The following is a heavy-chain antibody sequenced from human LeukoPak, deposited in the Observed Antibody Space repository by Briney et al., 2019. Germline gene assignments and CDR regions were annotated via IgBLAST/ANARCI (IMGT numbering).Heavy chain of an antibody. CDR1: GFTFSSYS. Sequence: GGSLRLSCAASGFTFSSYSMNWVRQAPGKGLEWVSHITASGTAMFYADSVKGRFTISRDNAKNSLYLQMNSLRDEDTAVYYCARGDYYYDSPRYYYYGMDVWGQGTTVTVSS. J-gene: IGHJ6*02. CDR3: ARGDYYYDSPRYYYYGMDV. V-gene: IGHV3-48*02. CDR2: ITASGTAM. D-gene: IGHD3-22*01.